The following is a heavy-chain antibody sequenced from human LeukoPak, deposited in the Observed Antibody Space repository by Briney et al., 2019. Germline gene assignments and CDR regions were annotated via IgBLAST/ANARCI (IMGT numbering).Heavy chain of an antibody. CDR3: AGLPRYNWNEPLDY. J-gene: IGHJ4*02. D-gene: IGHD1-20*01. CDR1: GYTFTDCH. CDR2: INPNSGGT. Sequence: ASVKVSCMTAGYTFTDCHMHWVRQAPGQGLEWMGWINPNSGGTKYAQKFQGRVTMTRDTSINTAYMELSRLTYDDTAVYYCAGLPRYNWNEPLDYWGQGTLVTVSS. V-gene: IGHV1-2*02.